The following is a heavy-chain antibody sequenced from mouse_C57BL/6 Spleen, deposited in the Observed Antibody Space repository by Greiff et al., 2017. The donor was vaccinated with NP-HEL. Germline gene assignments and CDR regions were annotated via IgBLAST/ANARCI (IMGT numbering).Heavy chain of an antibody. CDR3: AREGYYGSYFDY. CDR1: GYTFTSYW. J-gene: IGHJ2*01. Sequence: QVQLQQSGAELVKPGASVKLSCKASGYTFTSYWMHWVKQRPGQGLEWIGMIHPNSGSTNYNEKFKSKATLTVDKSSSTAYMQLSSLTSEDSAVYYCAREGYYGSYFDYWGQGTTLTVSS. D-gene: IGHD1-1*01. CDR2: IHPNSGST. V-gene: IGHV1-64*01.